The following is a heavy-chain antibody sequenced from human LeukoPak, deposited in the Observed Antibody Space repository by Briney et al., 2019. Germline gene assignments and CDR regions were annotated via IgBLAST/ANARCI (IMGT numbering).Heavy chain of an antibody. CDR1: GGTISSYA. CDR3: AKDYGGNSGWFDP. CDR2: IIPILGIA. Sequence: SVKVSCKASGGTISSYAISWVRQAPGQGLEWMGRIIPILGIANYAQKFQGRVTITADKSTSTAYMELSSLRSEDTAVYYCAKDYGGNSGWFDPWGQGTLVTVSS. D-gene: IGHD4-23*01. V-gene: IGHV1-69*04. J-gene: IGHJ5*02.